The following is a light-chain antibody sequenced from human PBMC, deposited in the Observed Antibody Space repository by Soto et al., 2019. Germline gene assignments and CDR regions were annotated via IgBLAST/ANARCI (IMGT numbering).Light chain of an antibody. CDR3: QVWDVSTVHYV. V-gene: IGLV3-21*02. CDR2: DDS. J-gene: IGLJ1*01. Sequence: SYELTQPPSMSVAPGQTARITCGGNNIGSKTVHWYQQKAGQAPVLVVYDDSDRPSGIPERFSGSNSGNTAILTISRVEAGDEADYYCQVWDVSTVHYVFGTGTKVTVL. CDR1: NIGSKT.